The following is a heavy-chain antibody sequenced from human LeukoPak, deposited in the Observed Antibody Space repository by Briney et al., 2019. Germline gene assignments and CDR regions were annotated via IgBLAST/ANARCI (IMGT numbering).Heavy chain of an antibody. Sequence: GGSLRLSCAASGFTFSSNYMSWVRQAPGKGLEWVSVIYSGGSTYYPDSVKGRFNISRDNSKNTLYLQMNSLRAEETDVYYCARDSRRGYSYGVFDYWSQGSMVTVSS. CDR2: IYSGGST. J-gene: IGHJ4*02. D-gene: IGHD5-18*01. CDR3: ARDSRRGYSYGVFDY. CDR1: GFTFSSNY. V-gene: IGHV3-53*01.